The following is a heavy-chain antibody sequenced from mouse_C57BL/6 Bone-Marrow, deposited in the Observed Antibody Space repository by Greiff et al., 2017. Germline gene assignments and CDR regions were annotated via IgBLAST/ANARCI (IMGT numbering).Heavy chain of an antibody. Sequence: QVQLQQPGAELVRPGTSVKLSCKASGYTFTSYWMHWVKQRPGQGLEWIGVIDPSDSYTNYNQKFKGKATLTVDTSSSTAYMQLSSLTSEDSAVYYCARHGSGAMDYWGQGTSVTVSS. CDR1: GYTFTSYW. J-gene: IGHJ4*01. D-gene: IGHD3-1*01. CDR2: IDPSDSYT. V-gene: IGHV1-59*01. CDR3: ARHGSGAMDY.